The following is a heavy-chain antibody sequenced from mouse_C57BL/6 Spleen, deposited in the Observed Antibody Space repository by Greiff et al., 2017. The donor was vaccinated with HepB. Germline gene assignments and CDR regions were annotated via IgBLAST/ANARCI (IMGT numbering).Heavy chain of an antibody. J-gene: IGHJ4*01. CDR1: GFTFNTYA. D-gene: IGHD1-1*01. V-gene: IGHV10-3*01. CDR2: IRSKSSNYAT. CDR3: VREGWNYGSSYEVYAMDY. Sequence: EVQRVESGGGLVQPKGSLKLSCAASGFTFNTYAMHWVRQAPGKGLEWVARIRSKSSNYATYYADSVKDRFTISRDDSQSMLYLQMNNLKTEDTAMYYCVREGWNYGSSYEVYAMDYWGQGTSVTVSS.